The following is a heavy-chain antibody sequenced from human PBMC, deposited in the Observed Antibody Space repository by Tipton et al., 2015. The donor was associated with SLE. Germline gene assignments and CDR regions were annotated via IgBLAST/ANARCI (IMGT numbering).Heavy chain of an antibody. J-gene: IGHJ6*03. Sequence: SLRLSCAASGFTFRTYWMHWVRQAPGKGLVWVSHINSDGTSTSYADSVQGRFSISRDNAKNSLYLQMNSLRAEDTALYYCAKDRYSSPLYYMNVWGKGTTVTVSS. CDR3: AKDRYSSPLYYMNV. D-gene: IGHD6-19*01. V-gene: IGHV3-74*01. CDR2: INSDGTST. CDR1: GFTFRTYW.